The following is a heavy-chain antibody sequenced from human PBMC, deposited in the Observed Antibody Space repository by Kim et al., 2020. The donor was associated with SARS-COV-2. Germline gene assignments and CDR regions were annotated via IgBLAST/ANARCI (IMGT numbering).Heavy chain of an antibody. V-gene: IGHV1-46*01. D-gene: IGHD6-19*01. CDR2: INPSGGST. J-gene: IGHJ4*02. Sequence: ASVKVSCKASGYTFTRYYMHWVRQAPGQGLEWMGIINPSGGSTNYAQKFQGRVTMTRDTSTSTVYMELSSLRPEDTAVVYCARHKGSGWSSFDYWGQGTLVTVSS. CDR1: GYTFTRYY. CDR3: ARHKGSGWSSFDY.